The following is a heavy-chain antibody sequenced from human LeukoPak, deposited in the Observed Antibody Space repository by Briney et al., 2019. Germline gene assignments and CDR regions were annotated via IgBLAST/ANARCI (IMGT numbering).Heavy chain of an antibody. CDR3: SNYYDSSDYYWDYFDY. J-gene: IGHJ4*02. D-gene: IGHD3-22*01. CDR1: GITFGDYT. Sequence: PGGSLRLSCTASGITFGDYTMSWFRQAPGKGLEWVGFIRSKAYGGTTEYAASVKGRFSISRDDSKSIAYLQMNSLKTEDTAVYYCSNYYDSSDYYWDYFDYWGQGTLVTVSS. CDR2: IRSKAYGGTT. V-gene: IGHV3-49*03.